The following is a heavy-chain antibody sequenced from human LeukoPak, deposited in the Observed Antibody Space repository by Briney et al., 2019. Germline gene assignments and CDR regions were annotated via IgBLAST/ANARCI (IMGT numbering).Heavy chain of an antibody. CDR2: IYHSGST. D-gene: IGHD5-12*01. CDR3: ARAGYSGYDYFDY. J-gene: IGHJ4*02. CDR1: GGSISSGGYS. V-gene: IGHV4-30-2*01. Sequence: SETLSLTCAVSGGSISSGGYSWSWIRQPPGKGLEWIGYIYHSGSTYYNPSLKSRVTISVDRSKNQFSLKLSSVTAADTAVYYCARAGYSGYDYFDYWGQGTLVTVSS.